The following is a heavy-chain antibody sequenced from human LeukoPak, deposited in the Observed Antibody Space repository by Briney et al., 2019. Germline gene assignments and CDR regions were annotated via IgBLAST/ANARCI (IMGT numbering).Heavy chain of an antibody. Sequence: GGSLRLSCAASGFSFSTYGMHWVRQAPGKGLEWVAVISYDGNDKHYVDSVKGRFTVSRDNSKNTVYLQMNSLRAEDTAVYYCARDPAIYYFDYWGQGTLVTVSS. CDR1: GFSFSTYG. CDR3: ARDPAIYYFDY. J-gene: IGHJ4*02. CDR2: ISYDGNDK. D-gene: IGHD3-9*01. V-gene: IGHV3-30*03.